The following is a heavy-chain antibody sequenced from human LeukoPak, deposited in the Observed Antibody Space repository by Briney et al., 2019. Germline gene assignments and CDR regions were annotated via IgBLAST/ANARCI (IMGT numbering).Heavy chain of an antibody. CDR1: GYSFNSYW. CDR3: AIRMASIREPNYFDY. CDR2: IYPGDSDT. Sequence: GESLKISCKCSGYSFNSYWIGWVRQMPGKGLEWMGIIYPGDSDTRYSPSFQGQVTISADKSISTAYLQWSSLKASDTAMYYCAIRMASIREPNYFDYWGQGTLVTVSS. V-gene: IGHV5-51*01. J-gene: IGHJ4*02. D-gene: IGHD5-24*01.